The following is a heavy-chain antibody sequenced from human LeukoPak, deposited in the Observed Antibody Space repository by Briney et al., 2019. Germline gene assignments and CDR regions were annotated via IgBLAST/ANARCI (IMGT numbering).Heavy chain of an antibody. D-gene: IGHD5-12*01. V-gene: IGHV4-61*02. Sequence: PSQTLSLTCTVSGGSISSGSYYWSWIRQPAGKGLEWIGRIYTSGSTNYNPSLKSRVTISVDTSKNQFSLKLSSVTAADTAVYHCAREGVASPGDYWGQGTLVTVSS. CDR3: AREGVASPGDY. CDR2: IYTSGST. CDR1: GGSISSGSYY. J-gene: IGHJ4*02.